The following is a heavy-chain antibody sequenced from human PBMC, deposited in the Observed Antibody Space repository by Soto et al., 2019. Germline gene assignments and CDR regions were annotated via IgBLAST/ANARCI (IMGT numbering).Heavy chain of an antibody. V-gene: IGHV3-48*03. CDR1: GFTFSSYE. D-gene: IGHD3-10*01. J-gene: IGHJ6*02. CDR2: ISSSGSTI. Sequence: EVQLVESGGGLVQPGGSLRLSCAASGFTFSSYEMNWVRQAPGKGLEWVSYISSSGSTIYYADSVKGRFTISRDNAKNSLYLQMNSLRAEDTSVYYCARDRGNGMDVWGQGTTVTVSS. CDR3: ARDRGNGMDV.